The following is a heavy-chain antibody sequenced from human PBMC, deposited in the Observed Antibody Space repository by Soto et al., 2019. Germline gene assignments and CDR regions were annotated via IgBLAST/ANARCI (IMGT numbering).Heavy chain of an antibody. V-gene: IGHV5-10-1*01. CDR3: ARLAMATRRGYYGMDV. CDR1: GYSFTSYW. J-gene: IGHJ6*02. D-gene: IGHD5-12*01. Sequence: GESLKIFCKGSGYSFTSYWISWVRQMPGKGLEWMGRIDPSDSYTNYSPSLQGHVTISADKSISTAYLQWSSLKASDTAMYYCARLAMATRRGYYGMDVWGQGTTVTVS. CDR2: IDPSDSYT.